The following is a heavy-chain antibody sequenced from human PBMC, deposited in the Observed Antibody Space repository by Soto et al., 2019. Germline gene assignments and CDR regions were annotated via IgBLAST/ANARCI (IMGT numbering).Heavy chain of an antibody. J-gene: IGHJ4*02. Sequence: EVQILESGGGLIQPGESLRLSCAASGFTFSTYTMSWVRQAPEKGLEWVSSISASGGSTYYADSVKGRFTIFRDNSNNTLFSHMSRLRADDTAVYYCASEVAVGLFDYWGQGTLVTVSS. D-gene: IGHD6-19*01. CDR2: ISASGGST. CDR1: GFTFSTYT. V-gene: IGHV3-23*01. CDR3: ASEVAVGLFDY.